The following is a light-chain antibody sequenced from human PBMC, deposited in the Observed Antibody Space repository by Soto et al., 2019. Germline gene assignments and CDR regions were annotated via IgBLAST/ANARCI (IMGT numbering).Light chain of an antibody. CDR1: SFNIGNNY. J-gene: IGLJ2*01. CDR2: ENN. V-gene: IGLV1-51*02. Sequence: QSVLTHPPSVSAAPGQKVTISCSGSSFNIGNNYVSWYQQLPGTAPKLLIYENNKRPSGIPDRFSGSKSGTSATLGITGLQTGDEADYYCGTWDSSLSAVVFGGGTKLTVL. CDR3: GTWDSSLSAVV.